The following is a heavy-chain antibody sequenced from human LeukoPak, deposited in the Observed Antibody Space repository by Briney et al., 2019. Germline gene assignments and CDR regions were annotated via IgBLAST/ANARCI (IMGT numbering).Heavy chain of an antibody. CDR1: GYTFSSYA. CDR3: ARAVGVKLIRVPYY. J-gene: IGHJ4*02. CDR2: ISYDGSNK. V-gene: IGHV3-30-3*01. D-gene: IGHD2-8*01. Sequence: PGGSLRLSCAASGYTFSSYAMHWVRQAPGKGLEWVAVISYDGSNKYYADSVKGRFTISRDNSKNTLYLQMNSLRAEDTAVYYCARAVGVKLIRVPYYWGQGTLVTVSS.